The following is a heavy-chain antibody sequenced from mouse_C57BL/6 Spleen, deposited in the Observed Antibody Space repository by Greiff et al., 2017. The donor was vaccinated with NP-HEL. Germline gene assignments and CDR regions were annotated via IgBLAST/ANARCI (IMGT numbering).Heavy chain of an antibody. J-gene: IGHJ3*01. V-gene: IGHV1-18*01. CDR3: ARRDYGSSYVGWFAY. CDR1: GYTFTDYN. CDR2: INPNNGGT. Sequence: VQLQQSGPELVKPGASVKIPCKASGYTFTDYNMDWVKQSHGKSLEWIGDINPNNGGTIYNQKFKGKATLTVDKSSSTAYMELRSLTSEDTAVYYCARRDYGSSYVGWFAYWGQGTLVTVSA. D-gene: IGHD1-1*01.